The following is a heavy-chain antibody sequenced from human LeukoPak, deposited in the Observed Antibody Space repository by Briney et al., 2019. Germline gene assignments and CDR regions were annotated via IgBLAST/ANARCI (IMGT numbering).Heavy chain of an antibody. J-gene: IGHJ4*02. V-gene: IGHV3-74*01. D-gene: IGHD1-26*01. CDR3: ARGAIVGANFDY. CDR2: ITTDGSGT. Sequence: PGGSLRLSCADSGFTFGRYWMHWVRQAPGKGLVWVSHITTDGSGTSYADSVKGRFTISRDNAKNTLYLQMNSLRAEDTAVYYCARGAIVGANFDYWGQGTLVTVYS. CDR1: GFTFGRYW.